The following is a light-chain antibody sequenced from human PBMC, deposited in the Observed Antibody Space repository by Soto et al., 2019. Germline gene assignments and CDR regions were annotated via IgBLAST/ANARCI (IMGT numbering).Light chain of an antibody. V-gene: IGKV3-15*01. CDR2: GAS. J-gene: IGKJ1*01. CDR3: QQYNNWPPTWT. Sequence: EIVMTQSPATQSVSPGERATLSCRASPSVSSNLAWYQQKPGQAPRPLIYGASTMASGIPARFSGSGSGTEFTLTISSLQSEDFAFYYCQQYNNWPPTWTFGQGTKVEIK. CDR1: PSVSSN.